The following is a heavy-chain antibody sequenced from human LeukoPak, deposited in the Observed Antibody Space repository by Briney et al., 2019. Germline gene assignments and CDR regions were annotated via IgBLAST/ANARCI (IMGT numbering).Heavy chain of an antibody. CDR2: IYHSGST. D-gene: IGHD6-6*01. CDR1: GGSISSSNW. Sequence: PSETLSLTCDVSGGSISSSNWWSWVRQPPGKGLEWIGEIYHSGSTYSNPSLQSRVTISVDKSKNHLSLRLTSVTAADTAVYYCARTSAEYSNSWIDSWGQGTLVIVSS. CDR3: ARTSAEYSNSWIDS. J-gene: IGHJ5*01. V-gene: IGHV4-4*02.